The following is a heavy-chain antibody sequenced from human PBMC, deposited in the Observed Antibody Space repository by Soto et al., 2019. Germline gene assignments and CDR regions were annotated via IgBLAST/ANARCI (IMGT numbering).Heavy chain of an antibody. Sequence: GGSLRLSCAASGVTFSSYAMSWVRQAPGKGLEWVSAISGSGGSTFYADSVKGRFTISRDNSKNTLYLQMNSLRAEDTAVYYCAKAAISVVVAAQVDYWGQGTLVTVSS. CDR2: ISGSGGST. CDR3: AKAAISVVVAAQVDY. CDR1: GVTFSSYA. J-gene: IGHJ4*02. V-gene: IGHV3-23*01. D-gene: IGHD2-15*01.